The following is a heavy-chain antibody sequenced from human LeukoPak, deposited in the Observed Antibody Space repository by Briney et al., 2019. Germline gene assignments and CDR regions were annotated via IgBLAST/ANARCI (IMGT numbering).Heavy chain of an antibody. J-gene: IGHJ4*02. CDR3: ARHHTSYSSSSYAQD. Sequence: GGSLRLSCAASGFTFSTYAMSWVRQAPGKGLEWVSSISGSGTTTYYADSVKGRFTIYRENSKNTLFLQMYSLAAEDTALYYCARHHTSYSSSSYAQDWGQGTLVTASS. CDR2: ISGSGTTT. V-gene: IGHV3-23*01. D-gene: IGHD6-13*01. CDR1: GFTFSTYA.